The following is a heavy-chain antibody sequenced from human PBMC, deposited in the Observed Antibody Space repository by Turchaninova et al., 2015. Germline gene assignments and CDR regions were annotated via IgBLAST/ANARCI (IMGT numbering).Heavy chain of an antibody. Sequence: GGELRVSCGGELFIYSGVGMVVVGRTSGKGLEWISNISKKGTDIHYADSVRGRVTVSRDNAKNSLYLQMNSLRAEDTGVYYCARDIIGALWYWGQGTLVTVSS. CDR1: LFIYSGVG. V-gene: IGHV3-48*01. D-gene: IGHD1-26*01. CDR2: ISKKGTDI. J-gene: IGHJ4*02. CDR3: ARDIIGALWY.